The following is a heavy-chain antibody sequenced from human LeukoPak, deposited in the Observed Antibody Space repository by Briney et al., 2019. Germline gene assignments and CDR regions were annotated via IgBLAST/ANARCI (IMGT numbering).Heavy chain of an antibody. J-gene: IGHJ4*02. Sequence: SETLSLTXTVSGGSISSSSYYWGWIRQPPGKGLEWIGSICYSGSTYYNPSLKSRVTISVDTSKNQFSLKLSSVTAADTAVYYCARHARSIVVVVAASSPFDYWGQGTLVTVSS. CDR1: GGSISSSSYY. V-gene: IGHV4-39*01. CDR3: ARHARSIVVVVAASSPFDY. CDR2: ICYSGST. D-gene: IGHD2-15*01.